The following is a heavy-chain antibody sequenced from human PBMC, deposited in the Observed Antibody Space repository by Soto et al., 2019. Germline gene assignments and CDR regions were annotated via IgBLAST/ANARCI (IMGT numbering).Heavy chain of an antibody. CDR3: ATLPYYDFWSGYYSFDY. J-gene: IGHJ4*02. D-gene: IGHD3-3*01. V-gene: IGHV1-24*01. CDR2: FDPEGGET. Sequence: ASVKVSCKVSGYTLTELSMHWVRQAPGKGLEWMGGFDPEGGETIYAQKFQGRVTMTEDTSTDTAYMELSSLRSEDTAVYYCATLPYYDFWSGYYSFDYWGQGTLVTVSS. CDR1: GYTLTELS.